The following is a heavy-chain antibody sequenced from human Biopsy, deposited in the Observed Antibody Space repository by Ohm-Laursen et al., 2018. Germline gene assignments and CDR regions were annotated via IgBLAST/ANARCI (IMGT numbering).Heavy chain of an antibody. Sequence: TLSLTCSVSGGSINSGGHFWGWVRQSPGKGLEWIGYIYGNGDTYYNPSIMSLVSISADTSKNQVSLRLNSVTAADTAVYYCTRVRTFGGVIGGYYFDSWGQGILVTVSS. D-gene: IGHD3-16*02. CDR2: IYGNGDT. CDR3: TRVRTFGGVIGGYYFDS. V-gene: IGHV4-31*01. CDR1: GGSINSGGHF. J-gene: IGHJ4*02.